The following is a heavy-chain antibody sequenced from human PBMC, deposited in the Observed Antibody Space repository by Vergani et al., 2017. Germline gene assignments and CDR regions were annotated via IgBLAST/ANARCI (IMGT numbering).Heavy chain of an antibody. Sequence: EVDLVESGVGLAQPGGSLRLSCEASGITFWKFGMHWVRQGPGKGLEWVSGISWNSGAVDYADSVRGRFTISRDNAKNSLYLDMSSLRAEDTAVYYCVRDVRVSRTWGQGTLVAVSS. J-gene: IGHJ3*01. CDR2: ISWNSGAV. CDR1: GITFWKFG. CDR3: VRDVRVSRT. V-gene: IGHV3-9*01.